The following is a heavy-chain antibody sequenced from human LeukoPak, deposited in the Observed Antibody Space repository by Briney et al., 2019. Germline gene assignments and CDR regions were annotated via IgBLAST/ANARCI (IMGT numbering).Heavy chain of an antibody. CDR1: DYRFTIYT. V-gene: IGHV3-21*01. J-gene: IGHJ5*02. CDR2: MTNSGDLK. Sequence: GGSLRLSCVGSDYRFTIYTMNWFRHGPGKGLEWVSSMTNSGDLKLYADSVKGRFTVARDNAKNSLFLQMDSLRGDDSGIHYCARVLYRSSPKGNWFDPWGQGTQVTVSS. D-gene: IGHD6-19*01. CDR3: ARVLYRSSPKGNWFDP.